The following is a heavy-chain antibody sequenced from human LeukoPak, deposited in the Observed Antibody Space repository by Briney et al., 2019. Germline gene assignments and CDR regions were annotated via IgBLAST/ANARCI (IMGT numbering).Heavy chain of an antibody. J-gene: IGHJ4*02. Sequence: GGSLRLSCAASGFTFSSYAMSWVRQAPGKGLEWVSAISGSGGSTYYADSVKDRFTISRDNSKNTLYLQMNSLRAEDTAVYYCTSGVAGNFDYWGQGTLVTVSS. CDR2: ISGSGGST. CDR1: GFTFSSYA. D-gene: IGHD6-19*01. V-gene: IGHV3-23*01. CDR3: TSGVAGNFDY.